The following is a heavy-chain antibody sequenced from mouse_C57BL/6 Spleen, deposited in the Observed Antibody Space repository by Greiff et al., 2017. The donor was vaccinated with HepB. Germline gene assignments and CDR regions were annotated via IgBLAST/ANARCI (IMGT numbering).Heavy chain of an antibody. CDR3: TVTTNY. D-gene: IGHD2-2*01. CDR2: IDPETGGT. Sequence: VKLQESGAELVRPGASVTLSCKASGYTFTDYEMHWVKQTPVHGLEWIGAIDPETGGTAYNQKFKGKAILTADKSSSTAYMELRSLTSEDSAVYYCTVTTNYWGQGTTLTVSS. CDR1: GYTFTDYE. J-gene: IGHJ2*01. V-gene: IGHV1-15*01.